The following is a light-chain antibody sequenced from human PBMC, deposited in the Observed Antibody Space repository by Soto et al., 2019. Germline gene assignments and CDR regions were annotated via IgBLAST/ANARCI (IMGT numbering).Light chain of an antibody. V-gene: IGLV2-14*03. CDR3: SSYTSGSTSYV. Sequence: QSALTQPASVSGYPGQSITVSCTGTSSDVGGYNYVSWYQQHPGKAPKLIIYDVSDRPSGVSNRFSGSKSGNTASLTISGLQAEDEADYYCSSYTSGSTSYVFGTGTKVTVL. CDR2: DVS. CDR1: SSDVGGYNY. J-gene: IGLJ1*01.